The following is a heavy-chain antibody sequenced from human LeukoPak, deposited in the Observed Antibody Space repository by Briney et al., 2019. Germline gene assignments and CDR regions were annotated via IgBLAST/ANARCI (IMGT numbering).Heavy chain of an antibody. CDR3: TRSLYGDYVFN. CDR2: IRSKAYGGTT. Sequence: GEFLKISCTASGFTFGDYAMGWFRQAPGKGLEWVGFIRSKAYGGTTEYAASVKGRFTISRDDSKSIAYLQMNSLKTEDTAVYYCTRSLYGDYVFNWGQGTLVTVSS. V-gene: IGHV3-49*03. J-gene: IGHJ4*02. D-gene: IGHD4-17*01. CDR1: GFTFGDYA.